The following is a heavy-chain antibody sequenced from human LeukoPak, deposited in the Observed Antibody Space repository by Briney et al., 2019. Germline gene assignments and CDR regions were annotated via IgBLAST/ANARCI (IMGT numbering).Heavy chain of an antibody. V-gene: IGHV3-53*01. D-gene: IGHD6-19*01. CDR1: GFTFSSYS. CDR3: ASSGAVPVTGAFDI. Sequence: GGSLRLSCAASGFTFSSYSMNWVRQAPGKGLEWVSVIYSGGSTYYADSVKGRFTISRDNSKNTLYLQMNSLRAEDTAVYYCASSGAVPVTGAFDIWGQGTMVTVSS. CDR2: IYSGGST. J-gene: IGHJ3*02.